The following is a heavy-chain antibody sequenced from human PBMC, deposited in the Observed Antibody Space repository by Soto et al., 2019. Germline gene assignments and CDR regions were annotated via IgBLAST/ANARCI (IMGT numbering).Heavy chain of an antibody. J-gene: IGHJ6*02. CDR1: GFTFSSYW. V-gene: IGHV3-7*05. CDR3: ARQVAARNYYYYGMCV. CDR2: IKQDGSEK. Sequence: EVQLVESGGGLVQPGGSLRLSCAASGFTFSSYWMSWVRQAPGKGLEWVANIKQDGSEKYYVDSVKGRFTISRDNAKNSLYLKMNSRRADDTAVYYCARQVAARNYYYYGMCVWGQGTTVTVS. D-gene: IGHD6-6*01.